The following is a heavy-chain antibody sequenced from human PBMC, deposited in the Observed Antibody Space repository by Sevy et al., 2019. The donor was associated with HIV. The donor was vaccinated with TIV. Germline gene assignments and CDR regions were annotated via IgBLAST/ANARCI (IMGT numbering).Heavy chain of an antibody. CDR3: AREGCTKPHDY. CDR2: LSFGGGEI. D-gene: IGHD2-8*01. CDR1: GFTFRKYS. J-gene: IGHJ4*02. V-gene: IGHV3-23*01. Sequence: GGSLRLSCAASGFTFRKYSMSWVRKPQGKGLEWVSTLSFGGGEINYADSVKGRFTISRENSKTSVYLQMNNLRPEDTAVYYCAREGCTKPHDYWGQGTLVTVSS.